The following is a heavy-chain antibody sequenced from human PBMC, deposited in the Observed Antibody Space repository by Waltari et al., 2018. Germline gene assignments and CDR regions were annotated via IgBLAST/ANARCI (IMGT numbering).Heavy chain of an antibody. D-gene: IGHD2-8*01. V-gene: IGHV1-69*01. CDR3: ARGGVHVLMVYAAKDAFDI. J-gene: IGHJ3*02. Sequence: QVQLVQSGAEVKKPGSSVKVSCKASGGTFSSYAISCVRRAPGQGLEWMGGIIPIFGTANYAQKFQGRVTITADESTSTAYMELSSLRSEDTAVYYCARGGVHVLMVYAAKDAFDIWGQGTMVTVSS. CDR2: IIPIFGTA. CDR1: GGTFSSYA.